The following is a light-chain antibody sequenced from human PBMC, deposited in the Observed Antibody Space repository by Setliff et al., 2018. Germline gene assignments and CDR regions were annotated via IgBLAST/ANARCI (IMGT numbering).Light chain of an antibody. V-gene: IGLV1-44*01. CDR1: SANIGRYT. CDR2: TNS. J-gene: IGLJ1*01. Sequence: QSVLTQPPSASGTPGQRVTISCSGSSANIGRYTVNWYQQLPGTAPKLLIYTNSQRPSGVPDRFSGSKSGTSGSLAISGLRSEDEAEYFCGSYEGSNNYVFGSGTKVTVL. CDR3: GSYEGSNNYV.